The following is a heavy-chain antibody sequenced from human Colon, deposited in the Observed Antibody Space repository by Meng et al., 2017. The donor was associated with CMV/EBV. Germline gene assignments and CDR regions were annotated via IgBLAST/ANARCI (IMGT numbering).Heavy chain of an antibody. CDR2: INQDGSEQ. V-gene: IGHV3-7*01. Sequence: GGSLRLSCAVSGFTFSTSWMSWVRQAPGKGLEWVANINQDGSEQYYVDSVKGRFTISRDNAKNSLYLQMTSLRADETAVYYCARCPITVIEYYFDDWGQGTLVTVSS. D-gene: IGHD5-24*01. CDR1: GFTFSTSW. J-gene: IGHJ4*02. CDR3: ARCPITVIEYYFDD.